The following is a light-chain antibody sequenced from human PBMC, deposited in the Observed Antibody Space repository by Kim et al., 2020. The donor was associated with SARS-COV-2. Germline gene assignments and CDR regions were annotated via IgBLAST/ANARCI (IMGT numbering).Light chain of an antibody. CDR2: DNN. Sequence: KIDRTGSESSSNSGNSYVSCYQQIPGTAPKLLIYDNNKRPSGIPDRFSGSEAGTSATLCLTGLQTGGEDDYYCGTWDSSLSAGRVFGGGTQLTVL. CDR1: SSNSGNSY. V-gene: IGLV1-51*01. CDR3: GTWDSSLSAGRV. J-gene: IGLJ3*02.